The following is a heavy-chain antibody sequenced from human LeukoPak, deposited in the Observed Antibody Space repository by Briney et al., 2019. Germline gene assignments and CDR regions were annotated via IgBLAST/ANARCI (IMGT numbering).Heavy chain of an antibody. J-gene: IGHJ4*02. Sequence: GESLKISCKGSGYSFTSYWIGWVRQMPGKGLEWMGIIYPGDSDIRYSPSFQGQVTISADKSISTAYLQWSSLKASDTAMYYCARLLYYYDSSGYYPGGFDYWGQGTLVTVSS. CDR3: ARLLYYYDSSGYYPGGFDY. D-gene: IGHD3-22*01. CDR1: GYSFTSYW. V-gene: IGHV5-51*01. CDR2: IYPGDSDI.